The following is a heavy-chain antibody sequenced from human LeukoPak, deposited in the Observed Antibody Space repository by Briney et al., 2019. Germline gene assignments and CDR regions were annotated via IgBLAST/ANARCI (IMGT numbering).Heavy chain of an antibody. CDR3: ARSREYSSSWYYPPEDP. Sequence: ASVTVSCKASGGTFSSYAISWVRQAPGQGLEWMGGIIPIFGTANYAQKFQGRVTITADESTGTAYMELSSLRSEDTAVYYCARSREYSSSWYYPPEDPWGQGTLVTVSS. J-gene: IGHJ5*02. CDR1: GGTFSSYA. V-gene: IGHV1-69*13. D-gene: IGHD6-13*01. CDR2: IIPIFGTA.